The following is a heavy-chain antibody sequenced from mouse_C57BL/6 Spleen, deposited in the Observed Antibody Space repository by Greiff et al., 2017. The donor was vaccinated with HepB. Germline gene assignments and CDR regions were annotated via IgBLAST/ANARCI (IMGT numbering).Heavy chain of an antibody. Sequence: EVMLVESGGGLVQPGGSLKLSCAASGFTFSDYYMYWVRQTPEKRLEWVAYISNGGGSIYSPDSVKGRFTISRDNAKNTLYLQMSRLKSEDTAMYYCARLLRTYYYAMDYWGQGTSVTVSS. J-gene: IGHJ4*01. CDR1: GFTFSDYY. CDR3: ARLLRTYYYAMDY. CDR2: ISNGGGSI. V-gene: IGHV5-12*01.